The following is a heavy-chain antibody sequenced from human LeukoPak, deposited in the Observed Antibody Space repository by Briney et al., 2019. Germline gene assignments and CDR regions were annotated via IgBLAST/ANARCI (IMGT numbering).Heavy chain of an antibody. V-gene: IGHV4-34*01. Sequence: SETLSLTCAAYGGSFSGYYWSWIRQPPGKGLEWIGEINHSGSTNYNLSLKSRVTISIDTSKNQFSLKLSSVTAADTAVYYCARASLGPRGYSGYPHRAYYMDVWGKGTTVTVSS. D-gene: IGHD5-12*01. CDR2: INHSGST. J-gene: IGHJ6*03. CDR1: GGSFSGYY. CDR3: ARASLGPRGYSGYPHRAYYMDV.